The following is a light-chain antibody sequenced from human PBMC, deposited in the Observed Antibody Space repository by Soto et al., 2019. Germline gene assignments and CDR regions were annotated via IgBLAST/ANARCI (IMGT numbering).Light chain of an antibody. V-gene: IGLV7-43*01. J-gene: IGLJ2*01. CDR1: TGAVTSGHH. CDR2: SID. CDR3: LFYYGGAQPHWV. Sequence: QAVVTQQSSLTGSPGGTVTLTCAASTGAVTSGHHPYWLQLKPGQAPRTVIYSIDNKQDATPARFSGSLLGGKAALTVSGVQPEDEAEYYCLFYYGGAQPHWVFGGGTKLTVL.